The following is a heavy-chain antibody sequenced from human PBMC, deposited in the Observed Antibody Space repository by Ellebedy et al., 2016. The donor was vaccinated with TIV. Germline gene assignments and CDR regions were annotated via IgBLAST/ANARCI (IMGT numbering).Heavy chain of an antibody. CDR1: GDSVSSNTAV. D-gene: IGHD1-14*01. CDR2: TFYRSQWHT. CDR3: AKDAPGIAPLD. Sequence: SQTLSLTXXISGDSVSSNTAVWNWIRQSPSRGLEWLGRTFYRSQWHTEYADSVKSRITISPDTSKNQFSLQLNSVTPEDTAVYYCAKDAPGIAPLDWGQGTLVTVSS. J-gene: IGHJ4*02. V-gene: IGHV6-1*01.